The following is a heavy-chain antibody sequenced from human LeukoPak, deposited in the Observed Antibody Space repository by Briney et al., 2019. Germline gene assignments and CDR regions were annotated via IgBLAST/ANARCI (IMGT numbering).Heavy chain of an antibody. CDR1: GGSIIGYW. CDR3: ARYAALSGPNWLDP. CDR2: IRYNGNT. Sequence: PSETLSLTCTVSGGSIIGYWWSWIRQPPGKGLEWIGNIRYNGNTYSNPSLKSRVTISVDTSKNQFSMKLSSVTAADTAMNYCARYAALSGPNWLDPWGRGTLVTVSS. V-gene: IGHV4-59*01. J-gene: IGHJ5*02. D-gene: IGHD6-19*01.